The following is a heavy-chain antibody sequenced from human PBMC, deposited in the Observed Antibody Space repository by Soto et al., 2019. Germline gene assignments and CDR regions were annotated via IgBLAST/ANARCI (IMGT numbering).Heavy chain of an antibody. CDR3: ASAGVNSRAFDI. J-gene: IGHJ3*02. V-gene: IGHV4-4*02. CDR1: DGSISSSNW. Sequence: QVQLQESGPGLVRPSGTLSLTCSVSDGSISSSNWWSWVRQSPGKGLEWIGETYHSADTNYNPSLKSRVTISVDKSKNQFSLKLNSVTAADTAIYYCASAGVNSRAFDIWGRGTMLTVSS. CDR2: TYHSADT. D-gene: IGHD2-8*01.